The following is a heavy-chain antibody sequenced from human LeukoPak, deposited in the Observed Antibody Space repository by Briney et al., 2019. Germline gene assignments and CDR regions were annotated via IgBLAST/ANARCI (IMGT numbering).Heavy chain of an antibody. V-gene: IGHV4-59*08. CDR1: GDSISSYY. Sequence: SETLSLTCSVSGDSISSYYWNWIRQPPGKGLEWIGYTHYSGSTNYNPSLKSRVTISVDTSKNQFSLKLSSVTAADTAVYYCARPLRKWSTDAFDIWGQGTMVTVSS. CDR3: ARPLRKWSTDAFDI. CDR2: THYSGST. J-gene: IGHJ3*02. D-gene: IGHD2-15*01.